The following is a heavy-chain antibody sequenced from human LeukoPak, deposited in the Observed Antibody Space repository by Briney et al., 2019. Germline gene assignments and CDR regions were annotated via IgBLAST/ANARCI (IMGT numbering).Heavy chain of an antibody. J-gene: IGHJ5*02. CDR2: IYYSGST. CDR1: GGSISSSSYY. V-gene: IGHV4-31*03. Sequence: SETLSLTCTVSGGSISSSSYYWGWIRQPPGKGLEWIGYIYYSGSTYYNPSLKSRVTISVDTSKNQFSLKLSSVTAADTAVYYCAREERSWFDPWGQGTLVTVSS. CDR3: AREERSWFDP.